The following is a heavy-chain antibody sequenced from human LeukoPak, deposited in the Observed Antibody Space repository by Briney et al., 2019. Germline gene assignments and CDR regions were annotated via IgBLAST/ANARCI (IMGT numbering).Heavy chain of an antibody. D-gene: IGHD2-21*02. CDR3: GGDYDFDY. V-gene: IGHV3-33*01. CDR2: IWHDGSHK. CDR1: GFTFSTYG. J-gene: IGHJ4*02. Sequence: GGSLRLSCAASGFTFSTYGMHWVRQAPGKGLEWVTVIWHDGSHKDYADSVKGRFTISRDNSKNTLYLQMNSLRAEDTAVYYCGGDYDFDYWGQGTLVTVSS.